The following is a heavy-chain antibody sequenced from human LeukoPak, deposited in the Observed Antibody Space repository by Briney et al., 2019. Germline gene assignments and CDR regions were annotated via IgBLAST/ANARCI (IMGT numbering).Heavy chain of an antibody. Sequence: KPSETLSLTGAVYGGSFSGYYWSWIRQPPGKGLEWIGEINHSGNSNYNPSLKSRVTISVDTSKNQFSLKLSSVTAADTAVYYCARAADWYYDFWSGYKGDFGYWGQGTLVTVSS. CDR3: ARAADWYYDFWSGYKGDFGY. D-gene: IGHD3-3*01. J-gene: IGHJ4*02. CDR1: GGSFSGYY. V-gene: IGHV4-34*01. CDR2: INHSGNS.